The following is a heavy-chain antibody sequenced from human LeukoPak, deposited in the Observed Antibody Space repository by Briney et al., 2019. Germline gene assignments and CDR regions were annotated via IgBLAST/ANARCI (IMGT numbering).Heavy chain of an antibody. CDR1: GLTFSSYA. D-gene: IGHD2-2*01. CDR2: ISGSGGST. J-gene: IGHJ4*02. CDR3: AKAPDSTCRVTTCYPFDH. Sequence: GGSLRLSCAASGLTFSSYAMSWVRQAPGKGLEWVSTISGSGGSTYYADSVKGRFTISRENSKNTLYLRMTGLRAEDTAVYYCAKAPDSTCRVTTCYPFDHWGQGTLVTVSS. V-gene: IGHV3-23*01.